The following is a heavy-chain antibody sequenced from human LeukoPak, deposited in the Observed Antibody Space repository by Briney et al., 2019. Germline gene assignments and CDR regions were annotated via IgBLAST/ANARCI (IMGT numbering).Heavy chain of an antibody. J-gene: IGHJ4*02. D-gene: IGHD5-12*01. CDR2: ISSSSSYI. Sequence: GGSPRLSCAASGFTFSSYSMNWVRQAPGKGLEWVSSISSSSSYIYYADSVKGRFTISRDNAKNSLYLQMNSLRAEDTAVYYCARGKEATITDYWGQGTLVTVSS. CDR1: GFTFSSYS. CDR3: ARGKEATITDY. V-gene: IGHV3-21*01.